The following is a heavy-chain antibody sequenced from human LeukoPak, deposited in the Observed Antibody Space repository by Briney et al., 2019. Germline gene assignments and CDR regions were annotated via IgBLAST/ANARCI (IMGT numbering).Heavy chain of an antibody. CDR1: GFTFSSYA. Sequence: GGSLRLSCAASGFTFSSYAMSWVRQAPGKGLEWVSAISGSGGSTYYADSVKGRFTISRDNSKNTLYLQMNSLRAEDTAVYYCAPESPYCGGDCRGDYFDYGGQGTLVTVSS. CDR3: APESPYCGGDCRGDYFDY. J-gene: IGHJ4*02. CDR2: ISGSGGST. D-gene: IGHD2-21*01. V-gene: IGHV3-23*01.